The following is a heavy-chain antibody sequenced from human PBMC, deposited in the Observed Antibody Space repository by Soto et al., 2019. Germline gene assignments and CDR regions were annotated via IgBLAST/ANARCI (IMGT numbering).Heavy chain of an antibody. J-gene: IGHJ4*02. CDR2: INGDGTTT. V-gene: IGHV3-74*01. D-gene: IGHD3-10*01. CDR1: GFTFSNYW. CDR3: AILLWFGEPYAPFDF. Sequence: AGSLGLSCAASGFTFSNYWMHLVRQAPGKGLVWVAHINGDGTTTTYADSVKGRFTISRDNAKNTLSLQMNSLRVEDTAFYYCAILLWFGEPYAPFDFWGQGTLVTVSS.